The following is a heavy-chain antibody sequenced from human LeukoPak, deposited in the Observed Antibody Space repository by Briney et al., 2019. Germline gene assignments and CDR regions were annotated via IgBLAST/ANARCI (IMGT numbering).Heavy chain of an antibody. J-gene: IGHJ3*02. V-gene: IGHV1-2*02. CDR1: GGTFSSYA. CDR3: ARDGVAAADSAECDI. Sequence: ASVKVSCKASGGTFSSYAISWVRQAPGQGLEWMGWINPNSGGTNYAQKFQGRVTMTRDTSTSTVYMELSSLRSEDTAVYYCARDGVAAADSAECDIWGQGTMVTVSS. CDR2: INPNSGGT. D-gene: IGHD6-13*01.